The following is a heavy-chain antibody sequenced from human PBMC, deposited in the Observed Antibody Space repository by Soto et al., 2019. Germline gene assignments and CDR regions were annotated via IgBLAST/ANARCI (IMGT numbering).Heavy chain of an antibody. CDR3: ASYIPHGRSSSGGDWFDP. D-gene: IGHD6-6*01. V-gene: IGHV1-69*01. Sequence: QVQLVQSGAEVKKPGSSVKVSCKASGGTFSSYAISWVRQAPGQGLEWMGGIIPIFGTANYAQKFQGRVTITADESTSTAYMELSSLRSEDTAVYYCASYIPHGRSSSGGDWFDPWGQGTLVTVSS. CDR2: IIPIFGTA. CDR1: GGTFSSYA. J-gene: IGHJ5*02.